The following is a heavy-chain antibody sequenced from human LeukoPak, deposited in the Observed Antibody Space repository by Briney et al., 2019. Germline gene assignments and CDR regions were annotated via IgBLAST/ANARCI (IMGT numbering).Heavy chain of an antibody. CDR2: IDHTGST. CDR3: ARDLRYFDWLLSYYYYYMDV. Sequence: SETLSLTCSVAGDSISIHYWSWIRQPPGKGLEWIGYIDHTGSTNYNPSLNSRVTISRDTSKNQFSLKLSSVTAADTAVYYCARDLRYFDWLLSYYYYYMDVWGKGTTVTISS. V-gene: IGHV4-59*11. J-gene: IGHJ6*03. CDR1: GDSISIHY. D-gene: IGHD3-9*01.